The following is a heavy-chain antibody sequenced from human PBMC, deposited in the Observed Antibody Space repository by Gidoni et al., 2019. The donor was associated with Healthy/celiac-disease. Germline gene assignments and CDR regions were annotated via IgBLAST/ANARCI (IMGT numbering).Heavy chain of an antibody. CDR1: GFTFDDYA. Sequence: EVQLVESGGGVEQPGRSLRLSCAAPGFTFDDYARHWVRQAPGKGLEWVSGISWNSGSIGYADSVKGRFTISRDNAKNSLYLQMNSLRAEDTALYYCAKDSGSFTSLDYWGQGTLVTVSS. CDR2: ISWNSGSI. V-gene: IGHV3-9*01. CDR3: AKDSGSFTSLDY. D-gene: IGHD1-26*01. J-gene: IGHJ4*02.